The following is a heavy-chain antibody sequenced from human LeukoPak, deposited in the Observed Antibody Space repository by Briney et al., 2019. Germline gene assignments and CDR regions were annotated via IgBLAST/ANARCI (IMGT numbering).Heavy chain of an antibody. Sequence: GGSLRLSCAGSGFTFSNYAMTWVRQAPGKGLEWVSSVSGSGRNTFYPDSVEGRFTISRDNAKNSLYLQMNSLRAEDTAVYYCARDCSPNSGPYDAFDIWGQGTMVTVSS. V-gene: IGHV3-23*01. CDR1: GFTFSNYA. J-gene: IGHJ3*02. CDR2: VSGSGRNT. D-gene: IGHD2/OR15-2a*01. CDR3: ARDCSPNSGPYDAFDI.